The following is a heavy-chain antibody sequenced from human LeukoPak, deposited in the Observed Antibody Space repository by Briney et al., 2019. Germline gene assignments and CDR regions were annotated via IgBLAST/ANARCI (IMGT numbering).Heavy chain of an antibody. CDR3: ASPTGCRGDCPG. CDR1: GFTFSRYW. J-gene: IGHJ4*02. CDR2: INQDGSQK. Sequence: GGSLRPSCAASGFTFSRYWMSWVRQAPGKGLEWVASINQDGSQKYYVGSVKGRFTISRDNAKNSLYLQMNSLRAEDTAVYYCASPTGCRGDCPGWGQGTLVTVSS. D-gene: IGHD2-21*02. V-gene: IGHV3-7*01.